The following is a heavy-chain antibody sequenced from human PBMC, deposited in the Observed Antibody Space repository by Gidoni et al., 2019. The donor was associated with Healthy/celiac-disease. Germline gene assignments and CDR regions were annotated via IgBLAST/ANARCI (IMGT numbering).Heavy chain of an antibody. CDR3: ARTFYDFWSGYSVGYYFDY. CDR1: GYTFTGYY. Sequence: QVQLVQSGAEVKKPGASVKVSCKASGYTFTGYYMHWVRQAPGQGLEWMGWINPNSGGTNYAQKFQGWVTMTRDTSISTAYMELSRLRSDDTAVYYCARTFYDFWSGYSVGYYFDYWGQGTLVTVSS. CDR2: INPNSGGT. V-gene: IGHV1-2*04. J-gene: IGHJ4*02. D-gene: IGHD3-3*01.